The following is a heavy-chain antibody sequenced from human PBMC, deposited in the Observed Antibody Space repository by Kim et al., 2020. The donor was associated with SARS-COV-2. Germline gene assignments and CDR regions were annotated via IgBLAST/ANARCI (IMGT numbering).Heavy chain of an antibody. J-gene: IGHJ5*02. CDR1: GGSISSSSYY. D-gene: IGHD3-9*01. V-gene: IGHV4-39*01. CDR2: IYYSGST. Sequence: SETLSLTCTVSGGSISSSSYYWGWIRQPPGKGLEWIGSIYYSGSTYYNPSLKSRVTISVDTSKNQFSLKLSSVTAADTAVYYCARGAFDWSSNWFDPWGQGTLVTVSS. CDR3: ARGAFDWSSNWFDP.